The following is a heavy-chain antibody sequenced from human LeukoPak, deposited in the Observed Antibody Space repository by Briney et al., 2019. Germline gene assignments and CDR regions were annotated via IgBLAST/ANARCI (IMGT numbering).Heavy chain of an antibody. Sequence: GGSLRLSCAASGFTFSSYWMHWVRQGPGKGLVWVSRINSDGSTTIYADSVKGRFSISRDNTRNTVYMQMNSLRAEDTAVYYCTRGGGTSDYWGQGTLVTVSS. J-gene: IGHJ4*02. CDR2: INSDGSTT. D-gene: IGHD1-1*01. V-gene: IGHV3-74*01. CDR1: GFTFSSYW. CDR3: TRGGGTSDY.